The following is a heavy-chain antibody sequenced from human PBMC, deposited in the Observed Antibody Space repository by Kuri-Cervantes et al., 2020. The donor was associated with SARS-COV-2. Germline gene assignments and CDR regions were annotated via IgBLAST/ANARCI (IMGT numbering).Heavy chain of an antibody. J-gene: IGHJ4*02. CDR1: GGSFSGYY. V-gene: IGHV4-59*10. D-gene: IGHD5-18*01. CDR3: ARVSWMQLWHRYFDN. CDR2: IYTTGST. Sequence: GSLRLSCAVYGGSFSGYYWSWIRQPAGKGLEWIGRIYTTGSTDYNPSLKSRVNISLDKSKSQFSLKLSSVTASDTAVYYCARVSWMQLWHRYFDNWGQGTLVTVSS.